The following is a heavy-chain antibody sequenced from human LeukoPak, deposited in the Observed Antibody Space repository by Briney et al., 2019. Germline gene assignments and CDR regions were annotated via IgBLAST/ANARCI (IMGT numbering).Heavy chain of an antibody. J-gene: IGHJ5*02. CDR3: AKEVVATGRWFDP. Sequence: PGGSLRLSCAASGFTFSFHAMSWVRQAPGKGLEWVSGISTGGGSTYYADSVKGRFTISRDNSKNTLYLQMNSLRAEDTAVYYCAKEVVATGRWFDPWGQGTLVTVSS. D-gene: IGHD2-15*01. V-gene: IGHV3-23*01. CDR1: GFTFSFHA. CDR2: ISTGGGST.